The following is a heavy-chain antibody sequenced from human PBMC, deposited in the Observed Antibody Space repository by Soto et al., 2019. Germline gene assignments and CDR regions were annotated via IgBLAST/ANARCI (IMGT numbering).Heavy chain of an antibody. CDR3: ARLNYYGSGSYQDYFYFYALDV. CDR2: MNPNSGDT. V-gene: IGHV1-8*01. D-gene: IGHD3-10*01. Sequence: ASVKVSCKTSGYTFSTYDINWVQQAPGQGLEWMGWMNPNSGDTGSAQKFLGRLTMTRDSSIRTVYMELSSLSSEDTAVYYCARLNYYGSGSYQDYFYFYALDVWGQGTAVTVSS. CDR1: GYTFSTYD. J-gene: IGHJ6*02.